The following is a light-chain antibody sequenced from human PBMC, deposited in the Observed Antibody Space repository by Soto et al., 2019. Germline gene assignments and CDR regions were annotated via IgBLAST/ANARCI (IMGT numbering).Light chain of an antibody. CDR2: QAS. J-gene: IGKJ1*01. CDR3: HQRKRWPRT. CDR1: QTVGVR. V-gene: IGKV3-11*01. Sequence: EIMVTQSLATRSASTVEKATISCRASQTVGVRLAWYQHKPGQAPRLLIYQASNRAAGVPGRFSGSGSGTDFTLTITRLEPEDFAFYYCHQRKRWPRTLGQGTKVDIK.